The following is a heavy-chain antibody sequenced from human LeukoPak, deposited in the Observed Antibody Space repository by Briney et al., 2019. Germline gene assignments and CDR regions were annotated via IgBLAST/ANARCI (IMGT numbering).Heavy chain of an antibody. Sequence: PGGSLRLSCVASGFNFSDYSMSWVRQAPGKGLDWVSIISSGSGDIHYAESVKGRFTISRDNTKNSVYLQMYSLRDEDTAVYYCQRGATADTRHLDYWGQGTLVTVSS. CDR2: ISSGSGDI. CDR1: GFNFSDYS. CDR3: QRGATADTRHLDY. D-gene: IGHD2-21*02. J-gene: IGHJ4*02. V-gene: IGHV3-21*01.